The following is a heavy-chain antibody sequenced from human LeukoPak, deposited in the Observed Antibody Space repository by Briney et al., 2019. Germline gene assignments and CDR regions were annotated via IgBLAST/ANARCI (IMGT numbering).Heavy chain of an antibody. CDR3: ASSNRIVGATTSFDY. J-gene: IGHJ4*02. Sequence: SETLSLTCTVSGGSILSTSFSWGWIRQSPGKGLEWIGALSYTGSTYYNPSLKSRVTISVDTSKNQFSLKLSSVTAADTAVYYCASSNRIVGATTSFDYWGQGTLVTVSS. D-gene: IGHD1-26*01. V-gene: IGHV4-39*01. CDR1: GGSILSTSFS. CDR2: LSYTGST.